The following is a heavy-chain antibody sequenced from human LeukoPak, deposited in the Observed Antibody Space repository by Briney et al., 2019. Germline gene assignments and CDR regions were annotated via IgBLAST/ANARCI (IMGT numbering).Heavy chain of an antibody. D-gene: IGHD3-22*01. CDR3: ARALNYDSSGYMGYYYMDV. V-gene: IGHV3-13*01. CDR1: GFTFRSYD. CDR2: IGTAGDT. Sequence: GGSLRLSCAASGFTFRSYDMHWVRQATGKGLEWVSAIGTAGDTYYPGSVKGRFTISRENAKNSLYLQMNSLRAGDTAVYYCARALNYDSSGYMGYYYMDVWGKGTTVTISS. J-gene: IGHJ6*03.